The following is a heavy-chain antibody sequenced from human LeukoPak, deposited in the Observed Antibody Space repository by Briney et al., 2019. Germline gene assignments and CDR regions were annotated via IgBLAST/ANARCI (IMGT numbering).Heavy chain of an antibody. J-gene: IGHJ4*02. Sequence: GGSLRLSCAASGFTFRGSAMTWVRQAPGKGLEWVSVISGSGDSTFYADSVKGRFTISRDSSKNTVYLQMNSLRAGDTAIYYCAKGMSGSCYSGLHCWGQGTLVTVSS. CDR2: ISGSGDST. V-gene: IGHV3-23*01. CDR1: GFTFRGSA. D-gene: IGHD2-15*01. CDR3: AKGMSGSCYSGLHC.